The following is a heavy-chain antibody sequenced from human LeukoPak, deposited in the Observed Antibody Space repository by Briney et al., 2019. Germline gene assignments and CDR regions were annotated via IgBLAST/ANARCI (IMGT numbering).Heavy chain of an antibody. Sequence: SETLSLTCTVSGGSISSSRYYWGWIRQPPGKGLGWVVSIYYSGSTYYNPSLKSRVTISVDTSKNQFSLKLSSVTAADTAVYYCARHYGCSSTSCYAGNFDYWGQGTLVTVSS. J-gene: IGHJ4*02. V-gene: IGHV4-39*01. CDR2: IYYSGST. D-gene: IGHD2-2*01. CDR1: GGSISSSRYY. CDR3: ARHYGCSSTSCYAGNFDY.